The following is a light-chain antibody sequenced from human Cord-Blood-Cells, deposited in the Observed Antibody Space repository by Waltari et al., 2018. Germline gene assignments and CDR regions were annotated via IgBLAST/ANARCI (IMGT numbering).Light chain of an antibody. CDR3: QQYNNWPPYT. CDR1: QSLSSN. J-gene: IGKJ2*01. CDR2: GAS. Sequence: EIVMTQPPATLSVSPGERATLSCRASQSLSSNLAWYQQKPGQAPRLLLYGASTRATGIPARFSGSGSGTEFTLTISSLQSEDFAVYYCQQYNNWPPYTFGQGTKLEIK. V-gene: IGKV3-15*01.